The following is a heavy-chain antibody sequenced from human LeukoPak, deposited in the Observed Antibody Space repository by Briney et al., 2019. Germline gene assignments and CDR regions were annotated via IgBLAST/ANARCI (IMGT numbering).Heavy chain of an antibody. V-gene: IGHV1-18*01. Sequence: ASVKVSCKASGYTFTSYGISWVRQAPGQGLEWMGWISAYNGNTNYAQKLQGRVTMTTDTSTSTAYMELSSLRSEDTAVYYCVIADCSSTSCYAQDNYYYYGMDVWGQGTTVTVSS. CDR1: GYTFTSYG. J-gene: IGHJ6*02. D-gene: IGHD2-2*01. CDR3: VIADCSSTSCYAQDNYYYYGMDV. CDR2: ISAYNGNT.